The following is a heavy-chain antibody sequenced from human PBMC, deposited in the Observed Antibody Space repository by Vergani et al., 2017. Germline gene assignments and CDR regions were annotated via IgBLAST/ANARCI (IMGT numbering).Heavy chain of an antibody. Sequence: QGQLVESGGGIVQPGRSLTLSCVASRSTFKTYGMHWVRQAPGKGLEWVGLIYYDGSNAYYADSVKGRFTISRDNSKNTLYLQMNSLRAEDTAVYYCARDPGYSSSWSPVYNYWGQGTLVTVSS. CDR3: ARDPGYSSSWSPVYNY. V-gene: IGHV3-30*03. CDR2: IYYDGSNA. J-gene: IGHJ4*02. CDR1: RSTFKTYG. D-gene: IGHD6-13*01.